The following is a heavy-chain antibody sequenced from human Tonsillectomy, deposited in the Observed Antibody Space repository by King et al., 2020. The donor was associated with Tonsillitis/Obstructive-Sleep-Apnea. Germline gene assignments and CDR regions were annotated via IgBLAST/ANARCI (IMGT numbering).Heavy chain of an antibody. CDR1: GFTFNNYC. V-gene: IGHV3-33*01. CDR3: ASSREVTTSHWYFDL. J-gene: IGHJ2*01. Sequence: VQLVESGGGVVQPGRSLRLYCAASGFTFNNYCMHWVRQAPGKGLEWVAFIWDDGSNKDYADSVKGRFTISRDNSQNTLYLQMNSLRAEDTAVYYCASSREVTTSHWYFDLWGRGTLVPVSS. D-gene: IGHD4-11*01. CDR2: IWDDGSNK.